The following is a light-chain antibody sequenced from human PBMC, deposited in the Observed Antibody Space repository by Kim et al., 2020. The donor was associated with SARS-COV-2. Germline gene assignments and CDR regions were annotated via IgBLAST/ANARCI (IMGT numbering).Light chain of an antibody. V-gene: IGLV2-14*03. J-gene: IGLJ3*02. Sequence: QSITLSCTGTISDVGGYDYVSWHQQHPGKAPKLIIFDVSDRPSGVSNRFSGSKSGNTASLTISGLQAEDEADYFCSSYASGTTLWVFGGGTQLTVL. CDR1: ISDVGGYDY. CDR3: SSYASGTTLWV. CDR2: DVS.